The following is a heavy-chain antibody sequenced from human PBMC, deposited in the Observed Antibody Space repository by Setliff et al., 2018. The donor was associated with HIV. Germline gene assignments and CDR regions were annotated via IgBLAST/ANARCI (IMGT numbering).Heavy chain of an antibody. J-gene: IGHJ4*02. V-gene: IGHV3-64*02. Sequence: GESLKISCAASGFSLSDYTMHWVRQAPGKGLEYVSGITGNEDSTYYADSVKGRFTISRDNSKNTLYLQMGSLRPEDVAVYYCARDYAFYPDLSRGSLGYWGQGTLVTVSS. CDR3: ARDYAFYPDLSRGSLGY. CDR1: GFSLSDYT. CDR2: ITGNEDST. D-gene: IGHD3-16*01.